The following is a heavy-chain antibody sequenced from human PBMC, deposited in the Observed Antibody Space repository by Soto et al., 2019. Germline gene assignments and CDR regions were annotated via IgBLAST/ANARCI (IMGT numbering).Heavy chain of an antibody. CDR3: AREYTYGSNFFDC. CDR2: ISHSGST. D-gene: IGHD2-2*02. V-gene: IGHV4-31*03. CDR1: GGSISSAAYY. Sequence: QVQLQESGPGLVKPSQTLSLTCTVSGGSISSAAYYWSWIRQHPGKGLEWIGYISHSGSTYYNPSLKRRVIISVDRSKTRFSLSLTSVTAADAAVYYCAREYTYGSNFFDCWGQGALVTVSS. J-gene: IGHJ4*02.